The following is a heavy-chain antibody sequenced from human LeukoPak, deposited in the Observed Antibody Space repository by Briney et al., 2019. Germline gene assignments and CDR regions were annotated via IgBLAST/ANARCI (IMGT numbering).Heavy chain of an antibody. Sequence: GGSLRLSCAASGFSFSRAWMSWRRQAPGNGLESVANIKEDGSQTAYVDSVRGRLTISRDNAKNSLYLQMNSLRVEDTAIYYCSTSGGEFWGQGTLVTVSP. CDR2: IKEDGSQT. V-gene: IGHV3-7*01. CDR3: STSGGEF. CDR1: GFSFSRAW. D-gene: IGHD3-10*01. J-gene: IGHJ4*02.